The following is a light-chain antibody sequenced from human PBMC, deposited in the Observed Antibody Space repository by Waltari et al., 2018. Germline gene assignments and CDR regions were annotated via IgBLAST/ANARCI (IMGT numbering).Light chain of an antibody. CDR3: KQYNNWPPWT. CDR2: CAS. CDR1: QRVSSN. Sequence: EVVMTQSLATLSVSPGERANLSCRASQRVSSNLAWYQQTPGQAHRPLIYCASTRATGIPARFSGSGSGTEFTLSISSLQSEDFEVYYCKQYNNWPPWTFGQGTKVEIK. V-gene: IGKV3-15*01. J-gene: IGKJ1*01.